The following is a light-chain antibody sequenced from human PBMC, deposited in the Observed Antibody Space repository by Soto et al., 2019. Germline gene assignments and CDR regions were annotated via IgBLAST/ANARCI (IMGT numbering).Light chain of an antibody. J-gene: IGKJ3*01. Sequence: IQLTQSPSSLSASVGDRVTITCRASQTISSYLNWYQQRPGKAPKLLIYAASSLQSGVPSRFSGSGSGTDFSLTISDLQPEDFATYYCLQKYSYPFTFGPGTKVDIK. V-gene: IGKV1-39*01. CDR3: LQKYSYPFT. CDR1: QTISSY. CDR2: AAS.